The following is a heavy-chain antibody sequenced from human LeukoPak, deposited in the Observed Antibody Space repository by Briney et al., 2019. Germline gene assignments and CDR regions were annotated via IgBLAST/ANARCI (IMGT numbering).Heavy chain of an antibody. D-gene: IGHD3-10*01. CDR1: GYTLTELS. CDR3: ATLLWFGEPYYFDY. CDR2: FDPEDGET. Sequence: VSVKVSCKVSGYTLTELSMHWVRQAPGKGLEWMGGFDPEDGETIYAQKFQGRVTMTEDTSTDTAYMELSSLRSEDTAVYYCATLLWFGEPYYFDYWGQGTLVTVSS. J-gene: IGHJ4*02. V-gene: IGHV1-24*01.